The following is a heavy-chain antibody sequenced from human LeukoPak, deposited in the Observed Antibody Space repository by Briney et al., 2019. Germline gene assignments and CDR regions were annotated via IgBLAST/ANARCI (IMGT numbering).Heavy chain of an antibody. CDR2: IYSGGST. V-gene: IGHV3-53*01. Sequence: GGSLRLSCAAPGFTVSSNYMSWVRQAPGKGLEWVSVIYSGGSTYYADSVKGRFTISRDNSKNTLYLQMNSLRAEDTAVYYCAKLPGRAADYWGQGTLVTVSS. CDR3: AKLPGRAADY. J-gene: IGHJ4*02. CDR1: GFTVSSNY.